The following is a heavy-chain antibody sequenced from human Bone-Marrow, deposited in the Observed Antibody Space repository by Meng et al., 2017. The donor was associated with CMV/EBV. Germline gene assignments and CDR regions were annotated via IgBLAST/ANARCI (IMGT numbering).Heavy chain of an antibody. V-gene: IGHV4-34*01. CDR3: AADSGSYPGSDY. Sequence: SETLSLTCAVYGGSFSGYYWSWIRQPPGKGLEWIGEINHSGSTNYNPSLKSRVTISVDTSKNQFSLKLSSVTAADTAVYYCAADSGSYPGSDYWGQGTTVTVSS. D-gene: IGHD1-26*01. J-gene: IGHJ4*02. CDR2: INHSGST. CDR1: GGSFSGYY.